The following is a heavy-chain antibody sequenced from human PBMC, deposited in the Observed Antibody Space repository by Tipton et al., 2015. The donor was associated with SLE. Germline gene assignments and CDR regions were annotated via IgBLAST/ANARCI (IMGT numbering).Heavy chain of an antibody. V-gene: IGHV4-59*12. D-gene: IGHD7-27*01. CDR1: GEALGGSY. Sequence: GEALGGSYWSWIRQSPGKGLEWIGYISYSGSTNYNPSLRSRVTISIDTSKNQFSLMLSSVTAADTAVYYCARLGRGDAFDIWGQGTVVTVSS. CDR3: ARLGRGDAFDI. J-gene: IGHJ3*02. CDR2: ISYSGST.